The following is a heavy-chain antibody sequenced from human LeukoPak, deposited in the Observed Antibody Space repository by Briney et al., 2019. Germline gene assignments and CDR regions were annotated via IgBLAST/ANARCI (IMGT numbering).Heavy chain of an antibody. CDR3: ANDCSGGSCYPQTLPFDY. CDR1: GLIFSSYG. V-gene: IGHV3-30*18. Sequence: PGRSLRLSCAVSGLIFSSYGMHWVRQAPGKGLEWVAVISYDGSNKYYADSVKGRFTISRDNSKNTLYLQMNSLRPEDTAVYYCANDCSGGSCYPQTLPFDYWGQGTLVTVSS. J-gene: IGHJ4*02. CDR2: ISYDGSNK. D-gene: IGHD2-15*01.